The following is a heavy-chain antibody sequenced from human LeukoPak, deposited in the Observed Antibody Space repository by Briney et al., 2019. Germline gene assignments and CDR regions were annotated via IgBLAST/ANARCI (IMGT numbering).Heavy chain of an antibody. V-gene: IGHV3-23*01. CDR2: IIGSGGRT. D-gene: IGHD3-10*01. Sequence: GGSLRLSCAASGFTFSSYAMSWVRQAPGKGLEWVSAIIGSGGRTYYADSVKGRFTISRDNSKNTLYLQMNRLRAEDTAVYYCANQQPSGSYYNLLDYWGQGTLVTVSS. CDR1: GFTFSSYA. CDR3: ANQQPSGSYYNLLDY. J-gene: IGHJ4*02.